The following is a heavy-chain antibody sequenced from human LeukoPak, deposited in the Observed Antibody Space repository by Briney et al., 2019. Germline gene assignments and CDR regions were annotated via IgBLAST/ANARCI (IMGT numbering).Heavy chain of an antibody. D-gene: IGHD3-10*01. J-gene: IGHJ3*02. CDR3: AKSNGYGLVDI. Sequence: SETLSLTCTVFGGSINSDYWNWIRQPPGKGLEWIGNIFYSGSTYYSPSLRSRVTISLDTSRNQFPLKLNSVTAADTAVYYCAKSNGYGLVDIWGQGTMVTVSS. CDR1: GGSINSDY. CDR2: IFYSGST. V-gene: IGHV4-59*12.